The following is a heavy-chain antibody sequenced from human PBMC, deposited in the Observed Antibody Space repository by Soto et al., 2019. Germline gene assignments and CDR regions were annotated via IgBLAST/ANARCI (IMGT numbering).Heavy chain of an antibody. D-gene: IGHD6-13*01. CDR2: ISYDGSNK. Sequence: QVQLVESGGGVVQPGRSLRLSCAASRFTFSNYGMHWVRQAPGKGLEWVAVISYDGSNKYYADSVKGRSTISRDNSKNTLYLQMNSLRAEDTAVYYCAKDVRRKQQLDAFDIWGQGTMVTVSS. CDR3: AKDVRRKQQLDAFDI. CDR1: RFTFSNYG. J-gene: IGHJ3*02. V-gene: IGHV3-30*18.